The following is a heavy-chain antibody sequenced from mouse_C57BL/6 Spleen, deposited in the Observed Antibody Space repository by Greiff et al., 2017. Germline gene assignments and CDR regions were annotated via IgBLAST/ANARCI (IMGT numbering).Heavy chain of an antibody. D-gene: IGHD1-1*01. CDR1: GYPFTSYW. CDR3: AYGSSLYYFDY. CDR2: INPSNGGT. V-gene: IGHV1-53*01. Sequence: QVQLQQPGTELVQPGASVKLSCTASGYPFTSYWMHWVKQRPGQGLEWIGNINPSNGGTNYNEKFKSKATLTVDKSSSTAYMQLSSLTSEDTAVYYGAYGSSLYYFDYWGQGTTLTVSS. J-gene: IGHJ2*01.